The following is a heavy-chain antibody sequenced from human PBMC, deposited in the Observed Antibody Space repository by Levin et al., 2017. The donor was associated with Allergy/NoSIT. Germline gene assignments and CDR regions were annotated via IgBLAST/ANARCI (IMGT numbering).Heavy chain of an antibody. CDR3: ARARTIIAVAGGGAFDI. Sequence: SETLSLTCTVSGGSISSGGYYWSWIRQHPGKGLEWIGYIYYSGSTYYNPSLKSRVTISVDTSKNQFSLKLSSVTAADTAVYYCARARTIIAVAGGGAFDIWGQGTMVTVSS. CDR1: GGSISSGGYY. D-gene: IGHD6-19*01. V-gene: IGHV4-31*03. CDR2: IYYSGST. J-gene: IGHJ3*02.